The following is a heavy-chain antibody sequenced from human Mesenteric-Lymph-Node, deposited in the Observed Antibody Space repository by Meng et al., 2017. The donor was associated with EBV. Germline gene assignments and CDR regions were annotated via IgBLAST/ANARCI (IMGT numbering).Heavy chain of an antibody. D-gene: IGHD2-15*01. Sequence: HVQLQESVPGLVKPSETLSLTCTVSGDSVNDVNYYWSWLRQPPGKGLEWIAYIYYSWSTNFNPSLKSRAAISVDTSKNQFSLRLSSVTAADTAVYYCARTGRCSGDSCYYNWFDPWGQGTLVTVSS. J-gene: IGHJ5*02. CDR1: GDSVNDVNYY. CDR2: IYYSWST. V-gene: IGHV4-61*01. CDR3: ARTGRCSGDSCYYNWFDP.